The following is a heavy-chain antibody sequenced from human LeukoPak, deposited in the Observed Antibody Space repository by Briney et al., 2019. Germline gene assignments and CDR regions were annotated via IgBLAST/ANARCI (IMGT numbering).Heavy chain of an antibody. CDR2: IIPILGIA. Sequence: ASVKVSCKASGGTFSSYTISWVRQAPGQGLGWMGRIIPILGIANYAQKFQGRVTITADKSTSTAYMELSSLRSEDTAVYYCASGLQLWLLHYYYGMDVWGQGTTVTVSS. J-gene: IGHJ6*02. CDR1: GGTFSSYT. V-gene: IGHV1-69*02. CDR3: ASGLQLWLLHYYYGMDV. D-gene: IGHD5-18*01.